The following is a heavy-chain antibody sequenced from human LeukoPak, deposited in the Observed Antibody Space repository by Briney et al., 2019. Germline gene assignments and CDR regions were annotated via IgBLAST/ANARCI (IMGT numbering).Heavy chain of an antibody. V-gene: IGHV1-18*01. D-gene: IGHD3-10*01. CDR3: ARGPHGSGSFLYYYYYMDV. J-gene: IGHJ6*03. Sequence: ASVKVSCKASGYTFTSYGISWVRQAPGQGLEWMGWISVYNGNTNYAQKLQGRVTMTTDTSTSTAYMELRSLRSDDTAVYYCARGPHGSGSFLYYYYYMDVWGKGTTVTVSS. CDR2: ISVYNGNT. CDR1: GYTFTSYG.